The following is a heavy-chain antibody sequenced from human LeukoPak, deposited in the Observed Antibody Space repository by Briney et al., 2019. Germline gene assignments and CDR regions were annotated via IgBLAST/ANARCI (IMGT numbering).Heavy chain of an antibody. CDR2: INPNSGGT. Sequence: ASVKVSCKASGYTFTGYYMHWVRQAPGQGLEWMGWINPNSGGTNYAQKFQGRVTMTRDTSISTAYMELSRLRSDDTAVYYCARDLILRVDQYCSGGSCYSEVWFDPWGQGTLVTVSS. CDR1: GYTFTGYY. V-gene: IGHV1-2*02. D-gene: IGHD2-15*01. CDR3: ARDLILRVDQYCSGGSCYSEVWFDP. J-gene: IGHJ5*02.